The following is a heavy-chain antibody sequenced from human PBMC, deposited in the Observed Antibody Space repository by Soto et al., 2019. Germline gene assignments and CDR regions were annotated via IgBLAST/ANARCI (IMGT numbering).Heavy chain of an antibody. J-gene: IGHJ6*02. D-gene: IGHD5-18*01. CDR2: LIPILGIA. CDR3: ARELTGTVGGYSYGGRYYYGMYV. CDR1: GCTFSSYT. V-gene: IGHV1-69*08. Sequence: QGQLVQSGAEVKKPGSSVKVSCKASGCTFSSYTISWVRQAPGQGHEWMGRLIPILGIANYAQTFQGRVTITADKSTSTAYMELSSLRSEYTAVYYGARELTGTVGGYSYGGRYYYGMYVWGQGTTVTVSS.